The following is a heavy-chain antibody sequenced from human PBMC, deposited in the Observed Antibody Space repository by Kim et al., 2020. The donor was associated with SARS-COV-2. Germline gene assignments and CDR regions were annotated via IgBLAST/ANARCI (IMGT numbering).Heavy chain of an antibody. J-gene: IGHJ4*02. V-gene: IGHV1-3*01. CDR3: AKDTHYGDYATN. Sequence: KSSQKFQGRVTITRDTSASTAYMELSSLRSEDTAVYYCAKDTHYGDYATNWGQGTLVTVSS. D-gene: IGHD4-17*01.